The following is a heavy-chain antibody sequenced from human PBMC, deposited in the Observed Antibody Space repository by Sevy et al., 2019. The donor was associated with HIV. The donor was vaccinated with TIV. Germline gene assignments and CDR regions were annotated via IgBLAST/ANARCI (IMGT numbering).Heavy chain of an antibody. CDR1: GFTFSNYA. CDR3: ARGGYYYDNAAYYALDS. V-gene: IGHV3-33*01. CDR2: IWSDGAYQ. Sequence: GGSLRLSCAATGFTFSNYAMHWVRQAPGKGMEWVAIIWSDGAYQYHGDSVKGRFTISRDNSKNKLYLQMNNLKVEDTAVYYCARGGYYYDNAAYYALDSWGQGTLVTVSS. D-gene: IGHD3-22*01. J-gene: IGHJ4*02.